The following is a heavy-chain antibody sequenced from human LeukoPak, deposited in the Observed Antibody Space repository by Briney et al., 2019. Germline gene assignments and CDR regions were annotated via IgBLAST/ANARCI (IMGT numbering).Heavy chain of an antibody. V-gene: IGHV1-2*02. CDR2: INPKSGRT. J-gene: IGHJ5*02. D-gene: IGHD3-3*01. CDR3: ARADFVDAGPYLIGP. Sequence: ASVRVSCKTSGYSFTDYYIHWVRQAPGQGLEWMGWINPKSGRTSSARKLQGRVTMTRDPSISTVYMDMAWLTSDDTAIYFCARADFVDAGPYLIGPWGQGTLVTVSS. CDR1: GYSFTDYY.